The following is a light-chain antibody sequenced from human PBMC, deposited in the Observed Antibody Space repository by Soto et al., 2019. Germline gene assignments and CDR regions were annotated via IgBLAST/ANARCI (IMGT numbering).Light chain of an antibody. CDR3: QDYGGSRT. Sequence: EVVLTQSPGTLSLSLGERATLSCRASQSVSGTYLAWYQQKPGQAPRLLIYGVSSRATGIPDRFSGSGSGTDFTLTISSLEPDDFAVYYFQDYGGSRTFGQGTKVEIK. J-gene: IGKJ1*01. CDR2: GVS. CDR1: QSVSGTY. V-gene: IGKV3-20*01.